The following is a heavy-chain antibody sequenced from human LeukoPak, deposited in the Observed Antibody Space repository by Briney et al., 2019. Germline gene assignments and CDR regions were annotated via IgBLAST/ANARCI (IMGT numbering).Heavy chain of an antibody. CDR2: INSGGTT. Sequence: GGSLRLSCAASAFTVSYSYMNWVRQAPGKGLEWVSVINSGGTTYYADSVKGRFTISRDNSKNTLYLQMNSLRAEDTAVYYCARSSGNYQRFDYRGQGTLVTVSS. D-gene: IGHD1-26*01. CDR1: AFTVSYSY. V-gene: IGHV3-66*01. CDR3: ARSSGNYQRFDY. J-gene: IGHJ4*02.